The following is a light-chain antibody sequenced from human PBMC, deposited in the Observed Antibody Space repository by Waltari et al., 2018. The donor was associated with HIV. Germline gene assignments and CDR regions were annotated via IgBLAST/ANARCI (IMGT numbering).Light chain of an antibody. CDR3: QQYNSYWT. J-gene: IGKJ2*01. CDR2: KAS. V-gene: IGKV1-5*03. CDR1: QSISSW. Sequence: DIQMTQSPSTLSASVGDRVTITCRASQSISSWLAWYQQKPGKAPKLLIYKASSLESGVPSRFSGSGSGTEFTLTISSLQPDDFVTYYCQQYNSYWTFGQGTKLEIK.